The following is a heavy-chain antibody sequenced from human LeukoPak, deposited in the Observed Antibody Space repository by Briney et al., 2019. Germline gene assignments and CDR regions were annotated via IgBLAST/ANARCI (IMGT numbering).Heavy chain of an antibody. CDR3: ARGLYCISTSCYTSDAFDI. CDR2: IYTSGST. J-gene: IGHJ3*02. V-gene: IGHV4-4*07. Sequence: SETLSLACTVSGGSISSYYWSWIRQPAGKGLEWIGRIYTSGSTNYNPSLKSRVTMSVDTSKNQFSLKLSSVTAADTAVYYCARGLYCISTSCYTSDAFDIWGQGTMVTVSS. CDR1: GGSISSYY. D-gene: IGHD2-2*02.